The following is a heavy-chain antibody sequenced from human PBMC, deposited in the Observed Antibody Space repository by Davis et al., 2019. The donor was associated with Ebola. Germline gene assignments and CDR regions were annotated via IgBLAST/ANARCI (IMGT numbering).Heavy chain of an antibody. Sequence: AGSLRLSCAASGFTVSSNHMSWVRQAPGKGLGWVSVIYDQSTAYADSVRGRFIISRDKSNNTLYLEMNSLRVDDTAVYYCATTQWLREFDNWGQGTLVTVSS. CDR2: IYDQST. CDR3: ATTQWLREFDN. V-gene: IGHV3-53*05. J-gene: IGHJ4*02. CDR1: GFTVSSNH. D-gene: IGHD6-19*01.